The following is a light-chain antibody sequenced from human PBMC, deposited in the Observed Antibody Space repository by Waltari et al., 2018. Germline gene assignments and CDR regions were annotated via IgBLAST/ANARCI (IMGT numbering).Light chain of an antibody. V-gene: IGKV3-11*01. CDR2: DAS. J-gene: IGKJ4*01. CDR3: LKSSTCPPVLT. CDR1: QSVSSH. Sequence: EIVLTQSPATLSLSPGERATLSCRASQSVSSHLAWYQQKPGQAPRLLIYDASNRATGIPARFSGSGSGTDFTLTISSLEPEDFAVYYCLKSSTCPPVLTFGGGTKVESK.